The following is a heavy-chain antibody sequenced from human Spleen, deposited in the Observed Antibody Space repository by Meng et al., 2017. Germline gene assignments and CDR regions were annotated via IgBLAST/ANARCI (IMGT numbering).Heavy chain of an antibody. J-gene: IGHJ4*02. V-gene: IGHV4-4*02. CDR2: IWHAGGT. Sequence: QVQRQQWGACLVKPSEALSRTCTVAGGAMNNDHWWSWVRQTPGKGLEWIGEIWHAGGTNYNPSFKSRVTMSIDKSNNQFSLKLTSVTAADTAVYYCAIDGSGWQQEDFWGQGTLVTVSS. CDR1: GGAMNNDHW. D-gene: IGHD6-19*01. CDR3: AIDGSGWQQEDF.